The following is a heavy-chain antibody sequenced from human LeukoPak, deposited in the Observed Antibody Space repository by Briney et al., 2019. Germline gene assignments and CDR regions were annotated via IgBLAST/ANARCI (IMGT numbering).Heavy chain of an antibody. Sequence: GGSLRLSCAASGFTFSSYAMSWVRQAPGKGLEWVPAISGSGGSTYYADSVKGRFTISRDNSKNTLYLQMNSLRAEDTAVYYCATLKVRSAGHYWGQGTLVTVSS. V-gene: IGHV3-23*01. CDR1: GFTFSSYA. CDR3: ATLKVRSAGHY. CDR2: ISGSGGST. D-gene: IGHD6-25*01. J-gene: IGHJ4*02.